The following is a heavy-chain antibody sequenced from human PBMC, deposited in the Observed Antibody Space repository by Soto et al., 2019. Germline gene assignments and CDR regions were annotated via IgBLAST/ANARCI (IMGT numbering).Heavy chain of an antibody. Sequence: QVQLVQSGAEVKKPGSSVKVSCKASGGTFSSFTISWVRQAPGQGLEWMGGIIPIYGTANYAQKFQGRVTITADASTRTAYMELSSLRSEDTAVYYCXXXXXADWESYYYYAMDVWGQGTTVTVSS. V-gene: IGHV1-69*01. D-gene: IGHD1-26*01. CDR1: GGTFSSFT. J-gene: IGHJ6*02. CDR3: XXXXXADWESYYYYAMDV. CDR2: IIPIYGTA.